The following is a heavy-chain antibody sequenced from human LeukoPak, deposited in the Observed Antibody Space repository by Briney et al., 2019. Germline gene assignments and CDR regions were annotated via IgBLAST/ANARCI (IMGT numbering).Heavy chain of an antibody. J-gene: IGHJ4*02. D-gene: IGHD3-22*01. CDR2: IQQDGSEK. CDR1: GLTFSRYW. CDR3: AREDIYDSSGYFLDY. Sequence: GGSLRLSCAASGLTFSRYWMSWVRQAPGKGLEWVANIQQDGSEKYYVDSVKGRFTISRDNAKNSLYLQMNSLRAEDTAVYYCAREDIYDSSGYFLDYWGQGTLVTVSS. V-gene: IGHV3-7*01.